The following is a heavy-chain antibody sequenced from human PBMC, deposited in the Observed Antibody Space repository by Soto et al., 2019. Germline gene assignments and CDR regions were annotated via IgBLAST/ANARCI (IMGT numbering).Heavy chain of an antibody. V-gene: IGHV3-33*01. CDR2: IWSDGSNK. Sequence: SLRLSCEASGFTFSGYGMHWVRQAPGKGLEWVGVIWSDGSNKYYADSVKGRFTISRDNSKNTLYMQMNSLRAEDTAVYYCARDYGSSGYYLDALDVWGQGTMVTVSS. D-gene: IGHD3-22*01. CDR3: ARDYGSSGYYLDALDV. CDR1: GFTFSGYG. J-gene: IGHJ3*01.